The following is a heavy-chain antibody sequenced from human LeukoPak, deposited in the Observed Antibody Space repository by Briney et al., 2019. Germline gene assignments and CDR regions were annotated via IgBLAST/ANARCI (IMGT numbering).Heavy chain of an antibody. D-gene: IGHD6-13*01. CDR3: ARGGYGSSWFYYYYGMDV. CDR1: GFSFSDYS. J-gene: IGHJ6*02. V-gene: IGHV3-64*04. CDR2: ISPNGGSA. Sequence: GGSLRLSCSASGFSFSDYSMHWVRQAPGKGLQYVSAISPNGGSAYYADSVKGRFTISRDNSKNTLYLQMNSLRAEDTAVYYCARGGYGSSWFYYYYGMDVWGQGTTVTVSS.